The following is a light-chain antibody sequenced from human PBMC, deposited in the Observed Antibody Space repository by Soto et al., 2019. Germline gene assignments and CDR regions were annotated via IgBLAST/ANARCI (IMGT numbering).Light chain of an antibody. J-gene: IGLJ3*02. Sequence: QSALTQPASVSESPGQSITISCTGTSSDVGGYDYVSCYQQHPGKAPKLMIYDVSNRPSGVSIRFSGSKSGNTASLTISGLQAEDEADYYCTSYTSTSTRVFGGGTQLTVL. CDR2: DVS. CDR3: TSYTSTSTRV. CDR1: SSDVGGYDY. V-gene: IGLV2-14*01.